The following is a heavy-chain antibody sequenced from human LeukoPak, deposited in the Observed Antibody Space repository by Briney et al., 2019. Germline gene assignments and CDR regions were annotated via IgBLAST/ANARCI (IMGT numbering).Heavy chain of an antibody. D-gene: IGHD3-10*01. Sequence: PGGSLRLSCAASGFTFSSYSMNWVRQAPGKGLEWVSSISSSSSSINYADSVKGRFTISRDNAKNSLYLQMNSLRADDTAVYYCARDEGYYGSGSLGYWGQGTLVTVSS. J-gene: IGHJ4*02. CDR1: GFTFSSYS. V-gene: IGHV3-21*01. CDR3: ARDEGYYGSGSLGY. CDR2: ISSSSSSI.